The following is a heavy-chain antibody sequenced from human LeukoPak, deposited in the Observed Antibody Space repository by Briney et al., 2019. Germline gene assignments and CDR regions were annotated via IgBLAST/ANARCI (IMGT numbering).Heavy chain of an antibody. D-gene: IGHD3-10*01. CDR1: GGSISSSSYY. CDR3: ARKSLWFGELVIDP. Sequence: SETLSLTRTVSGGSISSSSYYWGWIRQPPGKGLEWIGSIYYSGSTYYNPSLKSRVTISVDTSKNQFSLKLSSVTAADTALYHCARKSLWFGELVIDPWGQGTLVTVS. J-gene: IGHJ5*02. V-gene: IGHV4-39*07. CDR2: IYYSGST.